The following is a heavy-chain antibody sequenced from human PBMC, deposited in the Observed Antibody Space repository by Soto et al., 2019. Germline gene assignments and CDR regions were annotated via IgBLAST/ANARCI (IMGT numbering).Heavy chain of an antibody. Sequence: SGGSLRLSCVVSGFTFSGYSMAWVRQAPGRGLEWVASISSRSTNIDYADSVKGRFTISRDNAKNLVSLQMSSLRGEDTALYYCAKFTEPGYSSIWYYFEYWGQGTPVTVSS. CDR2: ISSRSTNI. J-gene: IGHJ4*02. V-gene: IGHV3-21*06. D-gene: IGHD6-19*01. CDR3: AKFTEPGYSSIWYYFEY. CDR1: GFTFSGYS.